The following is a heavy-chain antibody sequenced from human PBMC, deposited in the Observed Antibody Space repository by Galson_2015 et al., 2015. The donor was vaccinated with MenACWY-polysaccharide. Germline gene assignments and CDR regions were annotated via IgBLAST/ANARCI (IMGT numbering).Heavy chain of an antibody. CDR1: GFTFSNFW. Sequence: SLRLSCAASGFTFSNFWMSWVRQAPGKELEWVASIKQDGSEKYLVDSVKGRFTISRDNAENPLFLQMNSLRAEDTAVYYCARERWVRGVLFDQWGQGTLVTVSS. V-gene: IGHV3-7*01. J-gene: IGHJ4*02. CDR2: IKQDGSEK. CDR3: ARERWVRGVLFDQ. D-gene: IGHD3-10*01.